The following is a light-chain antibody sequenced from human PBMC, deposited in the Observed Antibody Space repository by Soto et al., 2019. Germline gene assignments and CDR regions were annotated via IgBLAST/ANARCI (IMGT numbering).Light chain of an antibody. CDR1: SSDVGGYNY. Sequence: QPASVSGSPGQSITISCTGTSSDVGGYNYVSWYQQHPGKAPKLMIYEVSSRPSGVSNRFSGSKSGNTASLTISGLQTEDEADYYCSSFTTSSTVLFGGGTKLTVL. V-gene: IGLV2-14*01. CDR2: EVS. J-gene: IGLJ2*01. CDR3: SSFTTSSTVL.